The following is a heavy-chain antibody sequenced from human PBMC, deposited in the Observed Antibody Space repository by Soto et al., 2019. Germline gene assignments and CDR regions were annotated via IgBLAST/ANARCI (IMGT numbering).Heavy chain of an antibody. J-gene: IGHJ6*02. V-gene: IGHV4-30-4*08. CDR1: GGKISGLGSC. CDR2: IYYSGST. CDR3: ARDNILGILYGGRDI. D-gene: IGHD3-3*01. Sequence: AAGGKISGLGSCRSIIQNPPGKGLEWIGCIYYSGSTYYNPSLKSRVTISVDTSNNQFSLKLSSVTAADTAVYDGARDNILGILYGGRDISGQGPKVTLS.